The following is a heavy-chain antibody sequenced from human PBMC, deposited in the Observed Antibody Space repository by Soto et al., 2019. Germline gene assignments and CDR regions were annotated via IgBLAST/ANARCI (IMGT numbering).Heavy chain of an antibody. CDR1: GSAFSSSS. V-gene: IGHV1-69*13. D-gene: IGHD2-15*01. CDR2: IIPIFGTA. CDR3: ARGSCSGGSCYSYYYYGMDV. Sequence: ASVKVACKASGSAFSSSSISCVGQAPRQGLAWMGGIIPIFGTANYAQKFQGRVTITADESTSTAYMELSSLRSEDTAVYYCARGSCSGGSCYSYYYYGMDVWGQGTPVTGSS. J-gene: IGHJ6*01.